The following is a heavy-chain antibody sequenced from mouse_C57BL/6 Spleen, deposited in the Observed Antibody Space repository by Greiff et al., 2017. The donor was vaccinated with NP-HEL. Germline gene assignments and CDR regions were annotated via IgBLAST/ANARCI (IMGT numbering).Heavy chain of an antibody. V-gene: IGHV1-18*01. CDR1: GYTFTDYN. J-gene: IGHJ4*01. Sequence: EVQLVESGPELVKPGASVKIPCKASGYTFTDYNMDWVKQSHGKSLEWIGDINPNNGGTIYNQKFKGKATLTVDKSSSTAYMELRSLTSEDTAVYYCARTPYAMDYWGQGTSVTVSS. CDR2: INPNNGGT. CDR3: ARTPYAMDY.